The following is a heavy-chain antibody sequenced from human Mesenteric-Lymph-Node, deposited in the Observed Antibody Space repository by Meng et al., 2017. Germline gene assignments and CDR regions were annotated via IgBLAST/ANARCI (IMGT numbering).Heavy chain of an antibody. Sequence: SVKVSCKASGGTFSSYAISWVRQAPGQGLEWMGGIIPIFGTANYAQKFQGRVTITADESTSTAYMELRSLRSDDTAVYYCARGATIFGVVTPGDYWGQGTLVTVSS. J-gene: IGHJ4*02. D-gene: IGHD3-3*01. CDR3: ARGATIFGVVTPGDY. CDR2: IIPIFGTA. V-gene: IGHV1-69*13. CDR1: GGTFSSYA.